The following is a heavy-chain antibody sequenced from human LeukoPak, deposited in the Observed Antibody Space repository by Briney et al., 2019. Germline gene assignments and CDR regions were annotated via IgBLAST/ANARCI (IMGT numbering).Heavy chain of an antibody. V-gene: IGHV3-30*18. CDR3: AKERKLLPFDC. D-gene: IGHD1-1*01. Sequence: GGSLRLSCAASGFTFSSYGMHWVRQAPGKGLEWVAVISYDGSNKYYADSVKGRFTISRDNSKNTLYLQMNSLRAEDTAVYYCAKERKLLPFDCWGQGTLVTVSS. CDR1: GFTFSSYG. CDR2: ISYDGSNK. J-gene: IGHJ4*02.